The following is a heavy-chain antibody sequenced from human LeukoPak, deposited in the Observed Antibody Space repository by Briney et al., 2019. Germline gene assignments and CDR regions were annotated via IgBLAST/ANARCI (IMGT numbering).Heavy chain of an antibody. V-gene: IGHV4-34*01. CDR2: INHSGST. CDR3: ARGSDYGDRGPIFDY. J-gene: IGHJ4*02. CDR1: GGSFSGYS. D-gene: IGHD4-17*01. Sequence: SETLSLTCAVYGGSFSGYSWTWIRQPPGKGLEWIGEINHSGSTNYNPSLKSRVTISVDTSKNQFSLRLSSVTAADTALYYCARGSDYGDRGPIFDYWGQGAQVTVSS.